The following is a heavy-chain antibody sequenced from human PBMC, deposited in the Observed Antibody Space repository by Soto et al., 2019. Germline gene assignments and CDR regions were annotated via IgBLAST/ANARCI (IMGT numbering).Heavy chain of an antibody. J-gene: IGHJ6*02. CDR1: GFTFSSYG. CDR3: ARALGDETKYYYYGMDV. V-gene: IGHV3-33*01. D-gene: IGHD3-16*01. Sequence: GGSLRLSCAASGFTFSSYGMHWVRQAPGKGLEWVAVIWYDGSNKYYADSVKGRFTISRDNSKNTLYLQMNSLRAEDTAVYYCARALGDETKYYYYGMDVWGQGTTVTVSS. CDR2: IWYDGSNK.